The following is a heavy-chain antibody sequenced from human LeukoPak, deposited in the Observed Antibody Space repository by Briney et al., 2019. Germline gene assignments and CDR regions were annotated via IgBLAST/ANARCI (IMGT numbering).Heavy chain of an antibody. CDR1: GFTFSSYA. CDR2: ISGSGGST. Sequence: GGSLRLSCAASGFTFSSYAMSWVRQAPGKGLMWVSTISGSGGSTDYAESVKGRFTISRDNSKNTLYLQMNSLRAEDTAVYYCAKEQQLWLLGYFDYWGQGALVTVSS. CDR3: AKEQQLWLLGYFDY. J-gene: IGHJ4*02. D-gene: IGHD5-18*01. V-gene: IGHV3-23*01.